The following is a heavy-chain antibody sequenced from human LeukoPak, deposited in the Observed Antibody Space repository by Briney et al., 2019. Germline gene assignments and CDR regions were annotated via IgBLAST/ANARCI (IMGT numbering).Heavy chain of an antibody. CDR3: ARGRITGTIRDAFDI. CDR2: INHSGST. Sequence: SETLSLTCAVYGGSFSGYYWSWIRQPPGKGLEWIGEINHSGSTNYNPSLKSRVTISVDRSKNQFSLKLSSVTAADTAVYYCARGRITGTIRDAFDIWGQGTMVTVSS. CDR1: GGSFSGYY. D-gene: IGHD1-20*01. V-gene: IGHV4-34*01. J-gene: IGHJ3*02.